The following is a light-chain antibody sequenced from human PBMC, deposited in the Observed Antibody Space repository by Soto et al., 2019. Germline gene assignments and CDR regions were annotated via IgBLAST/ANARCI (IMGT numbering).Light chain of an antibody. CDR3: QQYGRSPT. CDR2: GTS. CDR1: QSVGSRS. J-gene: IGKJ1*01. V-gene: IGKV3-20*01. Sequence: IVLTQSPGTLSLSPGERATLSCRASQSVGSRSLAWYQQKPGQAPRVLLYGTSERATGFPDRFSGSWSGTEFYFSISRREPEDFAVYFCQQYGRSPTVGQGTKVDIK.